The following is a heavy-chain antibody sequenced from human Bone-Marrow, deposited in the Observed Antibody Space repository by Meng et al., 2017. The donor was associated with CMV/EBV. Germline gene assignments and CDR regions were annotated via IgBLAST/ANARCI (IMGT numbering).Heavy chain of an antibody. CDR1: GFTFSSYS. CDR3: ARGRYSSSWYVSGSYYYYYYGMDV. V-gene: IGHV3-21*01. Sequence: GESLKISCAASGFTFSSYSMNWVRQAPGKGLEWVSSISSSSSYIYYADSVKGRFTISRDNAKNSLYLQMNSLRAEDTAVYYCARGRYSSSWYVSGSYYYYYYGMDVWGQGTTVTGYS. D-gene: IGHD6-13*01. CDR2: ISSSSSYI. J-gene: IGHJ6*01.